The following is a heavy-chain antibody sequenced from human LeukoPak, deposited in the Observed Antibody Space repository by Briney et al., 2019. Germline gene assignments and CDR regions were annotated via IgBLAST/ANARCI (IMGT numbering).Heavy chain of an antibody. CDR3: ARLVGEIDY. V-gene: IGHV1-46*01. D-gene: IGHD2-21*01. Sequence: ASVKVSCKASGFTFSGYYMHWVRQAPGQGLEWMGIINPSGGSTSYAQKFQGRVTMTRDTSTSTVYMELSSLRSEDTAVYYCARLVGEIDYWGQGTLVTVSS. CDR2: INPSGGST. CDR1: GFTFSGYY. J-gene: IGHJ4*02.